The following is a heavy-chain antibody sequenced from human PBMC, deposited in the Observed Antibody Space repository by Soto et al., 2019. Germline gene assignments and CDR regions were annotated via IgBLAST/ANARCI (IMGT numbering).Heavy chain of an antibody. CDR3: ARGLELRPSHFDY. Sequence: PSETLSLTCTFSGCSISSYYWSWIRQPPGKGLEWIGYIYYSGSTNYNPSLKSRVTISVDTSKNQFSLKLSSVTAADTAVYYCARGLELRPSHFDYWGQGTQVTVSS. CDR2: IYYSGST. V-gene: IGHV4-59*01. D-gene: IGHD1-7*01. CDR1: GCSISSYY. J-gene: IGHJ4*02.